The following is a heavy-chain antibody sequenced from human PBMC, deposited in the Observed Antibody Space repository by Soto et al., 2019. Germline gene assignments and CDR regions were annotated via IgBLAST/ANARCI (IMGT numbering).Heavy chain of an antibody. Sequence: EVQLVESGGGLVQPGGSLRLSCAASGFTFSSYSMNWVRQAPGKGLEWVSYISISGSTIYYADSVKGRFTISRDNAKNSLSLQMNSLRDEDTAVYDCARNGSSFDYWGQGTLVTVSS. CDR3: ARNGSSFDY. V-gene: IGHV3-48*02. D-gene: IGHD3-10*01. J-gene: IGHJ4*02. CDR2: ISISGSTI. CDR1: GFTFSSYS.